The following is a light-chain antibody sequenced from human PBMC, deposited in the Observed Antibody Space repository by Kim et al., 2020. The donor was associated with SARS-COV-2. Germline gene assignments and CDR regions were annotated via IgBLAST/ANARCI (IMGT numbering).Light chain of an antibody. CDR2: ENY. V-gene: IGLV1-47*01. CDR3: AAWDNSLSVHYV. Sequence: QRVTLSCSGSSSNIGRNYVYWYQQLPGAAPKLLIYENYQRPSGVPDRFSGSKSGTSASLAISGLRSEDEADYYCAAWDNSLSVHYVFGTGTKVTVL. J-gene: IGLJ1*01. CDR1: SSNIGRNY.